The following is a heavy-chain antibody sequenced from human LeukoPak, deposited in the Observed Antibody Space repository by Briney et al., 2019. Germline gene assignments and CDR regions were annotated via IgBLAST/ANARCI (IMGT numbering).Heavy chain of an antibody. CDR1: GGSISSYY. D-gene: IGHD3-10*01. CDR2: IYTSGST. CDR3: ARWGRYGSGPYYYYMDV. Sequence: PSETLSLTCTVSGGSISSYYWSWIRQPAGKGLEWIGRIYTSGSTNYNPSLKSRVTISVDKSKNQFSLKLSSVTAADTAVYCCARWGRYGSGPYYYYMDVWGKGTTVTVSS. J-gene: IGHJ6*03. V-gene: IGHV4-4*07.